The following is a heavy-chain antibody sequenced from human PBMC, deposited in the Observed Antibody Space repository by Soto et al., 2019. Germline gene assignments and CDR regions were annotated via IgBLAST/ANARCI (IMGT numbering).Heavy chain of an antibody. J-gene: IGHJ4*02. CDR1: GFTFSSYA. CDR2: ISYDGSNK. CDR3: ARDGPDQKYYYDSSGIMDLNY. D-gene: IGHD3-22*01. Sequence: PGGSLRLSCAASGFTFSSYAMHWVRQAPGKGLEWVAVISYDGSNKYYADSVKGRFTISRDNSKNTLYLQMNSLRAEDTAVYYCARDGPDQKYYYDSSGIMDLNYWGQGTLVTVSS. V-gene: IGHV3-30-3*01.